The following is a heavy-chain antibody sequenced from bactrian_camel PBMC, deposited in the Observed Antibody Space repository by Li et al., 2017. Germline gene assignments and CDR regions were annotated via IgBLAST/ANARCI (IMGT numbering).Heavy chain of an antibody. J-gene: IGHJ6*01. CDR1: GDTFNGYC. D-gene: IGHD1*01. Sequence: HVQLVESGGGSVQPGGSLRLSCVASGDTFNGYCMAWFRQVPGKEREGVASMYYTDERKKTYADSVKGRFAISRDNAKNTLYLQMNSLKPEDTGLYYCAADDAYCTGGYVRPRWVTDFGFWGQGTQVTVS. CDR3: AADDAYCTGGYVRPRWVTDFGF. V-gene: IGHV3S6*01. CDR2: MYYTDERKK.